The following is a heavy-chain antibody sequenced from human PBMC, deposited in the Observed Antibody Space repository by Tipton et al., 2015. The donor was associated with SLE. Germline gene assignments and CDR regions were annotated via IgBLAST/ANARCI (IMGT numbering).Heavy chain of an antibody. J-gene: IGHJ4*02. CDR1: GDSISPYY. Sequence: TLSLTCTVSGDSISPYYWNWIRQSPGKGLEWLGNIYYTGTTNYNPSLKTRLSLSLDTSKNQLSLKLSSVTAADTAVYYCVRLELPATKADYWGPGTLVTVSS. D-gene: IGHD5-24*01. CDR3: VRLELPATKADY. CDR2: IYYTGTT. V-gene: IGHV4-59*08.